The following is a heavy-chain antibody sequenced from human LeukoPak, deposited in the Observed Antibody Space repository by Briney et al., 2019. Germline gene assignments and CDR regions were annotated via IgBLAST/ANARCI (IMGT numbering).Heavy chain of an antibody. V-gene: IGHV4-61*02. CDR1: GGSTSSGSYY. D-gene: IGHD3-22*01. CDR2: IYTSGST. J-gene: IGHJ5*02. CDR3: ARGFSYYYDSSGYQNWFDP. Sequence: SETMSLTCTVSGGSTSSGSYYGSWIRQPAGKGLEWIERIYTSGSTNYNPSLKRRVTISVDTSKNQFSLKLSCVTAADTAVYYCARGFSYYYDSSGYQNWFDPWGQGTLVTVSS.